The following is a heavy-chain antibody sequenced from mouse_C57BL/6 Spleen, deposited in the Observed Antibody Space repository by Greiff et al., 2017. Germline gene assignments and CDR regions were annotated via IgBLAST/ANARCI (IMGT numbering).Heavy chain of an antibody. CDR3: LITTVVATNFDV. J-gene: IGHJ1*03. V-gene: IGHV1-80*01. Sequence: QVQLQQSGAELVKPGASVKISCKASGYAFSSYWMNWVKQRPGKGLEWIGQIYPGDGDTNYNGKFKGKATLTADKSSSTAYMQLSSLTSEDSAVYFCLITTVVATNFDVWGTGTTVTVSS. CDR1: GYAFSSYW. CDR2: IYPGDGDT. D-gene: IGHD1-1*01.